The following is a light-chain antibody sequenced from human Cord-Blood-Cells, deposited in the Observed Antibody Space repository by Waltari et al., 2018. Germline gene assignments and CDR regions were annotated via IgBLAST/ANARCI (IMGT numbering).Light chain of an antibody. V-gene: IGLV3-19*01. Sequence: SSEQTHGSAVSVALGQTAGILSQGDSLRSYYARWYQQKPGQAPVLVIYGKNNRPSGIPVLFEGYSAGQTLPSITTRRPSDDAAYEVVSTQSSWGKCRVFGGGTKLTVL. J-gene: IGLJ3*02. CDR2: GKN. CDR3: STQSSWGKCRV. CDR1: SLRSYY.